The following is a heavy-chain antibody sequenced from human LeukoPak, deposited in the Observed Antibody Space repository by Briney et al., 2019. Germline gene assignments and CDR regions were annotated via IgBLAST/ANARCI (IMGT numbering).Heavy chain of an antibody. D-gene: IGHD6-19*01. CDR3: ARAGGSGWSPYYFDY. Sequence: SETLSLTCAVYGGSFSGYYWSWIRQPPGKGLEWIGEINHSGSTNYNPSLKSRVTISVDTSKNQFSLKLSSVTAAGTAVYYCARAGGSGWSPYYFDYWGQGTLVTVSS. CDR1: GGSFSGYY. CDR2: INHSGST. J-gene: IGHJ4*02. V-gene: IGHV4-34*01.